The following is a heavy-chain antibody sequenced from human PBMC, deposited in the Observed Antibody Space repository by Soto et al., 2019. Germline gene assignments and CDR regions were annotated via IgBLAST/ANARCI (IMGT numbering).Heavy chain of an antibody. Sequence: PGESLKVSCNGSGYSFTSYWISWGRQMPGKGLEWMGRIDPSDSYTTYSPSFQGHLTISADKSISTAYLQWSRLKASDTAMYYCARLSDGGYDLYYYYGMDVWGQGTTVTVSS. D-gene: IGHD5-12*01. CDR1: GYSFTSYW. J-gene: IGHJ6*02. CDR2: IDPSDSYT. V-gene: IGHV5-10-1*01. CDR3: ARLSDGGYDLYYYYGMDV.